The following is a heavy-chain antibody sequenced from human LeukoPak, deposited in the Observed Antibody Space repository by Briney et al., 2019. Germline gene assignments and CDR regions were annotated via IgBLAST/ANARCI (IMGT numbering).Heavy chain of an antibody. J-gene: IGHJ4*02. V-gene: IGHV3-7*01. CDR3: ARDSAGNEY. Sequence: GGSLRLSCAASGFTFSTYWMSWVRQAPGKGLEWVANIKQDGSEKYYVDSVKGRFTISRDNAKTSLYLQMNSLRAEDTAMYYCARDSAGNEYWRRRSRVSVSS. CDR2: IKQDGSEK. D-gene: IGHD6-13*01. CDR1: GFTFSTYW.